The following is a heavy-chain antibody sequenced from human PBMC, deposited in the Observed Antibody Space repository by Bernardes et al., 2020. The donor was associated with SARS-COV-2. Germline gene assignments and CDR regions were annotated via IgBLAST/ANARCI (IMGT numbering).Heavy chain of an antibody. D-gene: IGHD3-22*01. CDR2: INHSGST. J-gene: IGHJ2*01. CDR1: GGSFSGYY. CDR3: AREAHYYDSSGYYYGSPRPGWYFDL. Sequence: SETLSLTCAVYGGSFSGYYWSWIRQPPGKGLEWIGEINHSGSTNYNPSLKSRVTISVDTSKNQFSLKLSSVTAADTAVYYCAREAHYYDSSGYYYGSPRPGWYFDLWGRGTLVTVSS. V-gene: IGHV4-34*01.